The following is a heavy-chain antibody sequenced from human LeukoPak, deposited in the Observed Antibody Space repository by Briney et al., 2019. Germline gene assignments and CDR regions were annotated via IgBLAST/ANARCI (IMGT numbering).Heavy chain of an antibody. J-gene: IGHJ3*02. Sequence: ASVKVSCKASGYTFTSYGISWVRQAPGQGLEWMGWISAYNGNTNYAQKFQGRVTITTDESTSTAYMELSSLRSEDTAVYYCARALRGYCSSTSCSSGAFDIWGQGTMVTVSS. CDR1: GYTFTSYG. CDR3: ARALRGYCSSTSCSSGAFDI. CDR2: ISAYNGNT. D-gene: IGHD2-2*01. V-gene: IGHV1-18*01.